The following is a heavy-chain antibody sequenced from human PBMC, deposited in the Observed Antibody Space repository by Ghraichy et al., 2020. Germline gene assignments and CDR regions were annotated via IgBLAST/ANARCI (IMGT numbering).Heavy chain of an antibody. CDR3: AREGGVVPAAKAYNYYGMDV. V-gene: IGHV1-18*01. J-gene: IGHJ6*02. Sequence: ASVKVSCKASGYTFTSYGISWVRQAPGQGLEWMGWISAYNGNTNYAQKLQGRVTMTTDTSTSTAYMELRSLRSDDTAVYYCAREGGVVPAAKAYNYYGMDVWGQGTTVTVSS. CDR2: ISAYNGNT. CDR1: GYTFTSYG. D-gene: IGHD2-2*01.